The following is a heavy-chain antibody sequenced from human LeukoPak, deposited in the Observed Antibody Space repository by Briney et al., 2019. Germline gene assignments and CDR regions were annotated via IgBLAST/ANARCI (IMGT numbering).Heavy chain of an antibody. CDR3: AKGYYYDSSGYYYPFPYFDY. CDR1: GFTFSSYA. CDR2: SSGSGGST. D-gene: IGHD3-22*01. J-gene: IGHJ4*02. V-gene: IGHV3-23*01. Sequence: PGGSLRLSCAASGFTFSSYAMSWVRQAPGKGLEWVSASSGSGGSTYYADSVKGRFTISRDNSKNTLYLQMNSLRAEDTAVYYCAKGYYYDSSGYYYPFPYFDYWGQGTLVTVSS.